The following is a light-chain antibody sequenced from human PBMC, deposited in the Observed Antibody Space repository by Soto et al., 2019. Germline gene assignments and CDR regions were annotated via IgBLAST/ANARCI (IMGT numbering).Light chain of an antibody. CDR3: QQYNNWPPWT. CDR1: QSISTN. Sequence: EIVMTQSTATLSVSPGERATLSCRASQSISTNLAWYQQKPGQAPRLLIYGASTRTTGIPARFSGSGSGTEFTLTIGSLQSEDFAVYYCQQYNNWPPWTFGQGTKVDIK. J-gene: IGKJ1*01. V-gene: IGKV3-15*01. CDR2: GAS.